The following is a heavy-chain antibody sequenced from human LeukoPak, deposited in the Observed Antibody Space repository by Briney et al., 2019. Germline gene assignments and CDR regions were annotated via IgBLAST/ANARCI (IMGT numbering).Heavy chain of an antibody. CDR2: ISTSSSYI. J-gene: IGHJ5*02. Sequence: GGSLRLSCAASGFTFSSYEMNWVRQAPGKGLEWVSSISTSSSYIYYADSVKGRFTISRDNAKNSLYLQMNSLRAEDTAVYYCARAGIVGTTMAWFDPWGQGTLVTVSS. CDR1: GFTFSSYE. CDR3: ARAGIVGTTMAWFDP. V-gene: IGHV3-21*01. D-gene: IGHD1-26*01.